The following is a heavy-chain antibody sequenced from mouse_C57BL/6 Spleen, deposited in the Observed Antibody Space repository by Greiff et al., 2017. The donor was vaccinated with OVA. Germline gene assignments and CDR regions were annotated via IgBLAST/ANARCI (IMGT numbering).Heavy chain of an antibody. CDR3: TTRRCLLSLDY. CDR2: IDPENGDT. V-gene: IGHV14-4*01. J-gene: IGHJ2*01. CDR1: GFNIKDDY. Sequence: EVQLQQSGAELVRPGASVKLSCTASGFNIKDDYMHWVKQRPEQGLEWIGWIDPENGDTEYASKFQGKATITADTSSNTAYLQLSSLTSEDTAVYYCTTRRCLLSLDYWGKGTTLTVSS. D-gene: IGHD2-3*01.